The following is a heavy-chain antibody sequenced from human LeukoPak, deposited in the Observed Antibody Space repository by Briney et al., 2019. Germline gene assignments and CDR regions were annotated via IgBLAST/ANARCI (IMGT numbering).Heavy chain of an antibody. Sequence: SETLSLTCAVYGGSFSGYYWSWIRQPPGKGLEWIGEIHHSGSTNYNPSLKSRVTISVDTSKNQFSLKLSSVTAADTAVYYCARGDYDRDIWGQGTMVTVSS. D-gene: IGHD3-16*01. CDR3: ARGDYDRDI. CDR1: GGSFSGYY. V-gene: IGHV4-34*01. J-gene: IGHJ3*02. CDR2: IHHSGST.